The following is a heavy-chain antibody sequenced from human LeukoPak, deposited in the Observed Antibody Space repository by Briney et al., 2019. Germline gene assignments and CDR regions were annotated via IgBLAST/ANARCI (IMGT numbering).Heavy chain of an antibody. CDR3: ASQAYYYDSSGYNDY. CDR2: ISGSGGST. CDR1: GFTFSSYA. J-gene: IGHJ4*02. V-gene: IGHV3-23*01. D-gene: IGHD3-22*01. Sequence: GGSLRLSCAASGFTFSSYAMSWVRQAPGKGLEWVSAISGSGGSTYYADSVKGRFTISRDNSKTTLYLQMNSLRAEDTAVYYCASQAYYYDSSGYNDYWGQGTLVTVSS.